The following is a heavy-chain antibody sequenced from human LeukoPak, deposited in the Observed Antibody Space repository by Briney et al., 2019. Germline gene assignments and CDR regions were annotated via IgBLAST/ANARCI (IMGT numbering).Heavy chain of an antibody. CDR2: ISYDGSNK. J-gene: IGHJ4*02. D-gene: IGHD3-10*01. CDR1: GFTFSSYG. Sequence: GGSLRLSCAASGFTFSSYGMHWVRQAPGKGLEWVAVISYDGSNKYYADSVKGRFTISRDNSKNTLYLQMNSLRAEDTAVYYCAREVYGSGFDYWGQGALVTVSS. CDR3: AREVYGSGFDY. V-gene: IGHV3-30*03.